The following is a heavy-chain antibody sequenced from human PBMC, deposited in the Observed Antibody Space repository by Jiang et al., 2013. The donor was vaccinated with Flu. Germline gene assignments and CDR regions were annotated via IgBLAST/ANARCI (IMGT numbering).Heavy chain of an antibody. J-gene: IGHJ4*02. CDR2: MNPHSATT. CDR3: ARIASCGGDCYYFDY. D-gene: IGHD2-21*02. Sequence: SGYTFTSFEIIWVRQATGQGLEWMGLMNPHSATTGYAQKFQGRVTVTRNTSINTVFMELSSLRSEDTAVYYCARIASCGGDCYYFDYWGQGTLVTVSS. CDR1: GYTFTSFE. V-gene: IGHV1-8*01.